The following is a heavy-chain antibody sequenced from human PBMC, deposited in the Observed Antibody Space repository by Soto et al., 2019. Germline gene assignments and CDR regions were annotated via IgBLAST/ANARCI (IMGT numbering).Heavy chain of an antibody. CDR1: GFTFTNNC. V-gene: IGHV3-74*01. CDR2: VKTFGSIT. J-gene: IGHJ4*02. D-gene: IGHD3-10*01. CDR3: VRGAHSAYYVDF. Sequence: EVQLVESGGGLVQPGGSLRLYCAASGFTFTNNCIHWVRQAPGKGLVWVSRVKTFGSITNYADSVRGRFTISRDNAKNTVYLQMNSLRVEDTAVYYCVRGAHSAYYVDFWGQGTLVTVSS.